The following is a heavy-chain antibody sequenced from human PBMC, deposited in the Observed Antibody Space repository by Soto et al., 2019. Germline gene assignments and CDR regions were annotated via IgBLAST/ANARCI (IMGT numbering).Heavy chain of an antibody. D-gene: IGHD2-8*01. J-gene: IGHJ6*02. CDR1: VYSFTDYH. CDR3: ARGDSTDCSNGVCSFFYHHDMDV. CDR2: INPKSGGT. V-gene: IGHV1-2*04. Sequence: ASVKVSCKASVYSFTDYHIHWVRQAPGQGLEWLGRINPKSGGTSTAQKFQGWVTMTTDTSISTASMELTRLTSDDTAIYYCARGDSTDCSNGVCSFFYHHDMDVWGQGTTVTVSS.